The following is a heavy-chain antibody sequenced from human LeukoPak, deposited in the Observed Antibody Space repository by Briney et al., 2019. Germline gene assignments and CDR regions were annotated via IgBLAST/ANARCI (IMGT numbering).Heavy chain of an antibody. Sequence: GSLRLSCAASGFTVSSNYMSWIRQPPGKGLEWIGYIYYSGSTKYNPSLKSRVTISVDTSKNQFSLKVSSVTAADTAVYYCARGAGSTTSNDAFDIWGQGTMVTVSS. CDR2: IYYSGST. CDR3: ARGAGSTTSNDAFDI. D-gene: IGHD1-1*01. J-gene: IGHJ3*02. V-gene: IGHV4-59*02. CDR1: GFTVSSNY.